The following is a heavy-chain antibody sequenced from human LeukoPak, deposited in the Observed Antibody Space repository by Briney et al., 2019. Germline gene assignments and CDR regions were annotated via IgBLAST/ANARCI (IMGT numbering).Heavy chain of an antibody. CDR1: RFTFSTHA. D-gene: IGHD4-11*01. V-gene: IGHV3-30-3*02. CDR3: AKKGQADDYRKPD. CDR2: ISYDGRNK. Sequence: PGGSLRLSCAASRFTFSTHAMHWVRQAPGKGLEWVAVISYDGRNKYYADSVKGRFTISRDNSKNTLYLQMNNLRADDTAVYYCAKKGQADDYRKPDWGHGTLVTVSS. J-gene: IGHJ4*01.